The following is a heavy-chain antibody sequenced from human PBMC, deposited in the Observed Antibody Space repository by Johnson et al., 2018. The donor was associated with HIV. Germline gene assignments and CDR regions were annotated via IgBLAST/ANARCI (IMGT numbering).Heavy chain of an antibody. V-gene: IGHV3-30*03. Sequence: QMQLVESGGGVVQPGRSLRLSCAASGFTFSSYGMHWVRQAPGKGLEWVAVISYDGSNKYYADSVKGRFTISRDNSKNTLYLQMNSLRAEDTALYYCARGAYSSSWHASDASDIWGQGTMVTVSS. D-gene: IGHD6-13*01. CDR2: ISYDGSNK. CDR3: ARGAYSSSWHASDASDI. CDR1: GFTFSSYG. J-gene: IGHJ3*02.